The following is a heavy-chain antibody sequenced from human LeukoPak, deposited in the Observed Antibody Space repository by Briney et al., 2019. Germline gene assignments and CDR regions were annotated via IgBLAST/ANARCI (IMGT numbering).Heavy chain of an antibody. CDR1: GASITSESYF. V-gene: IGHV4-31*03. Sequence: ASETLPLTCNVSGASITSESYFWSWMRQHPGKGLEWIGYMHHSGRTYYNASLKSRVTISVDTSKSQFSLKVNSVTAADTAVYYCARVCGAPAFYYHGIDVWGQGTTVTVSS. CDR2: MHHSGRT. CDR3: ARVCGAPAFYYHGIDV. J-gene: IGHJ6*02. D-gene: IGHD3-3*01.